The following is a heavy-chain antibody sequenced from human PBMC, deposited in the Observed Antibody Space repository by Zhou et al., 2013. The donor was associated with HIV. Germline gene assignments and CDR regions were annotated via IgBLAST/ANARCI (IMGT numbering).Heavy chain of an antibody. J-gene: IGHJ6*03. Sequence: VQVEQSGAEVKRPGSSVKVSCQLSGHTFSYYTITWVRQVPGQGLEWIGGILPVLGITNYAPKFQGRVTITADKSTDTAYMEMKSLRSDDTAIYFCTRGPREIEPADPLDLMDVWGKGTTVIVSS. CDR2: ILPVLGIT. D-gene: IGHD2-2*01. CDR3: TRGPREIEPADPLDLMDV. CDR1: GHTFSYYT. V-gene: IGHV1-69*04.